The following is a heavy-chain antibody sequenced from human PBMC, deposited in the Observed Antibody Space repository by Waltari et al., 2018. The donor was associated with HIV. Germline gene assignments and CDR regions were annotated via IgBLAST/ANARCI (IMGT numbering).Heavy chain of an antibody. CDR2: MYSDGRT. V-gene: IGHV3-66*02. Sequence: EVKVVEAGGALVQPGGSLRLSCVGSGFPVSHNFMMWVGQSPGEGRGGGSMMYSDGRTDYRESAKGGFTISRDTSKNTVFLQMNSLRREDTAIFYCARGASGRLQARGGYFGLDIWGRGTTVTVSS. D-gene: IGHD2-15*01. CDR3: ARGASGRLQARGGYFGLDI. J-gene: IGHJ6*02. CDR1: GFPVSHNF.